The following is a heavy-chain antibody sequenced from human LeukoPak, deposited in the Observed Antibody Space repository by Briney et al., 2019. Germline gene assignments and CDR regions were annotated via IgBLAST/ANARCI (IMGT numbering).Heavy chain of an antibody. J-gene: IGHJ4*02. CDR1: GFTFSSYS. D-gene: IGHD6-13*01. Sequence: PGGSLRLSCAASGFTFSSYSMNWVRQAPGKGLEWVSSISSSSSYIYYADSVKGRFTISRDNAKNSLYLQMNSLRAEDTAVYYCASDGTAAGGRSFDYLGQGTLVTVSS. V-gene: IGHV3-21*01. CDR2: ISSSSSYI. CDR3: ASDGTAAGGRSFDY.